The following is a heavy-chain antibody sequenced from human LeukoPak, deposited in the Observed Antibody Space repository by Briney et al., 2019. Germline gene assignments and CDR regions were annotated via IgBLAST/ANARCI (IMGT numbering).Heavy chain of an antibody. CDR1: GGSISSSNW. J-gene: IGHJ4*01. D-gene: IGHD3-22*01. Sequence: PSETLPLTCSVSGGSISSSNWWSWVRQPPGKGLEWIGEIIHTGSTNYNPSLKSRVTISVDKSKNQFSLNLSSVTAADTAMYYCACYYDSSGYRFDYWGHGALVTVSS. CDR2: IIHTGST. V-gene: IGHV4-4*02. CDR3: ACYYDSSGYRFDY.